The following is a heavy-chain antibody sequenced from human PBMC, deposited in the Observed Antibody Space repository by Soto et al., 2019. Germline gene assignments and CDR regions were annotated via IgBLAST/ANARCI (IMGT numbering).Heavy chain of an antibody. Sequence: PGGSLRLSCAASGFTFSSYAMSWVRQAPGKGLEWVSVTGGSGAGTYYADSVKGRFTISRDNSKKTLYLLMNSLRAEDTALYYCAKAQEDHYYYYAMDVWGQGTTVTVSS. V-gene: IGHV3-23*01. D-gene: IGHD2-15*01. CDR3: AKAQEDHYYYYAMDV. CDR1: GFTFSSYA. CDR2: TGGSGAGT. J-gene: IGHJ6*02.